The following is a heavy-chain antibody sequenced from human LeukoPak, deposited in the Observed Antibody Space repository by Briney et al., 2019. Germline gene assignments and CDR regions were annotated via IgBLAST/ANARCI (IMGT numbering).Heavy chain of an antibody. Sequence: GGSLRLSCVASGFIFRDYSINWVRQAPGKGLEWVSYISSSSSTIYYADSVKGRFTISRENAKNSLYLQMNSLRAEDTAVYYCARVRNYVYNWFDPWGQGTLVTVSS. V-gene: IGHV3-48*04. CDR1: GFIFRDYS. CDR2: ISSSSSTI. D-gene: IGHD1-7*01. CDR3: ARVRNYVYNWFDP. J-gene: IGHJ5*02.